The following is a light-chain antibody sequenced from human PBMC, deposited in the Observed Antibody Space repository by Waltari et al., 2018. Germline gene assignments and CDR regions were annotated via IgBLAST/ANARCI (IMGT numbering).Light chain of an antibody. J-gene: IGKJ4*01. Sequence: DIEMTQSPSSLSASVGDRVTITCWASQVITRWLAWYQQKPGKAPKSLISTISTLQTGVPSRFSGSGSGTEFTLTISSLQPEDFATYYCQQYTSYPLTFGGGTKVEIK. CDR2: TIS. V-gene: IGKV1D-16*01. CDR1: QVITRW. CDR3: QQYTSYPLT.